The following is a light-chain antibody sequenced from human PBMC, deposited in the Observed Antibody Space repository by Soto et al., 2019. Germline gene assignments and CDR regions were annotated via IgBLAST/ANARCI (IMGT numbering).Light chain of an antibody. CDR1: SSDIGDSNY. CDR2: DVS. J-gene: IGLJ1*01. V-gene: IGLV2-14*03. CDR3: SSFRSSSTSYV. Sequence: QSVLTQPASVSGSPGQSITISCTGTSSDIGDSNYVSWYQQHPGKAPKLVIYDVSNRPSGVSNRFFGSKSANTASLTISGLQAEDEADYYCSSFRSSSTSYVFGTGTKVTVL.